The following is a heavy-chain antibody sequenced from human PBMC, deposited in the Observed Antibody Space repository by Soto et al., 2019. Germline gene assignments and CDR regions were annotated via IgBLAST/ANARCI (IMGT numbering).Heavy chain of an antibody. CDR2: ISSSGSTI. CDR3: ARDLYSGMDV. Sequence: GGSLRLSCAASGFTFSSYEMNWVRQAPGKGLEWVSYISSSGSTIYYADSVKGRFTISGDNAKNSLYLQMNSLRAEDTAVYYCARDLYSGMDVWGQGTTVTVSS. CDR1: GFTFSSYE. J-gene: IGHJ6*02. V-gene: IGHV3-48*03. D-gene: IGHD2-21*01.